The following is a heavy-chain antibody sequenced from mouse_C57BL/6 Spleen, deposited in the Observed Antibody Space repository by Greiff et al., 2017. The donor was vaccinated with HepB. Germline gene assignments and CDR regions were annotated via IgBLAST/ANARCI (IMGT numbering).Heavy chain of an antibody. Sequence: EVKVEESGPGLVKPSQSLSLTCSVTGYSITSGYYWNWIRQFPGNKLEWMGYISYDGSNNYNPSLKNRISITRDTSKNQFFLKLNSVTTEDTATYYCARDWVTTVAHFDYWGQGTTLTVSS. V-gene: IGHV3-6*01. CDR3: ARDWVTTVAHFDY. D-gene: IGHD1-1*01. CDR1: GYSITSGYY. J-gene: IGHJ2*01. CDR2: ISYDGSN.